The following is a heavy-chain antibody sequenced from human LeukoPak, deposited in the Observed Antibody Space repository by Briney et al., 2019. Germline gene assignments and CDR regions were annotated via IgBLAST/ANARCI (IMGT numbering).Heavy chain of an antibody. D-gene: IGHD6-6*01. CDR1: GYTFTGYY. CDR3: ARVLEYSSSSRYFDY. J-gene: IGHJ4*02. V-gene: IGHV1-18*04. CDR2: ISAYNGNT. Sequence: ASVKVSCKASGYTFTGYYMHWVRQAPGQGLEWMAWISAYNGNTNYAHNLQGRVTMTTDTSTSTAYMELRSLRSDDTAVYYCARVLEYSSSSRYFDYWGQGTLVTVSS.